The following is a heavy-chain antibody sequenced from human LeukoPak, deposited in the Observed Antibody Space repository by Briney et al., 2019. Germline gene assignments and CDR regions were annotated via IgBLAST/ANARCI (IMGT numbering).Heavy chain of an antibody. Sequence: GGSLRLSCAASGFTFDDYAMHWVRQAPGKGLEWVSLISGDGGSTYYADSVKGRFTISRDNSKNSLYLQMNSLRTEDTALYYCAKDRAGISWNDRGEHYFDYWGQGTLVTVSS. CDR3: AKDRAGISWNDRGEHYFDY. V-gene: IGHV3-43*02. CDR2: ISGDGGST. J-gene: IGHJ4*02. CDR1: GFTFDDYA. D-gene: IGHD1-1*01.